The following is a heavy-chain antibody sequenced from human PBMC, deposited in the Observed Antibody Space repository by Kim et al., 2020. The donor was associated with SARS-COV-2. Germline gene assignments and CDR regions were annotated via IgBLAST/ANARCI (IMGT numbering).Heavy chain of an antibody. V-gene: IGHV1-2*02. CDR2: INPNSGGT. Sequence: ASVKVSCKASGYTFTGYYMHWVRQAPGQGLEWMGWINPNSGGTNYAQKFQGRVTMTRDTSISTAYMELSRLRSDDTAVYYCARVMYSSGWEYYYYGMDVWGQGTTVTVSS. CDR3: ARVMYSSGWEYYYYGMDV. CDR1: GYTFTGYY. D-gene: IGHD6-19*01. J-gene: IGHJ6*02.